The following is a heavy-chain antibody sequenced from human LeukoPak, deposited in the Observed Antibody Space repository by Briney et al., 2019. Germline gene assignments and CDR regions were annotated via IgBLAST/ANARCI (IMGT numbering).Heavy chain of an antibody. CDR3: AKDRHQLLLILGSGYFDY. Sequence: HPGGPLRLSCAASGFTFSSYGMHWVRQAPGKGLEWVAFIRYDGSNKYYADSVKGRFTISRDNSKNTLYLQMNSLRAEDTAVYYCAKDRHQLLLILGSGYFDYWGQGTLVTVSS. CDR1: GFTFSSYG. J-gene: IGHJ4*02. D-gene: IGHD2-2*01. V-gene: IGHV3-30*02. CDR2: IRYDGSNK.